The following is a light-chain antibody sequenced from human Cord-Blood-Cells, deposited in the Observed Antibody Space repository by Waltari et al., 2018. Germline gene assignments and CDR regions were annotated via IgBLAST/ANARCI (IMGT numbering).Light chain of an antibody. Sequence: QSALTQPASVSGSPGQSITISCTGTSSDAGCCNLVPWYQTHPGKAPKLMIYEGSKRPSGVSNRFSGSKSGNTASLTISGLQAEDEADYYCCSYAGSSTLVFGGGTKLTVL. CDR3: CSYAGSSTLV. V-gene: IGLV2-23*01. CDR2: EGS. J-gene: IGLJ2*01. CDR1: SSDAGCCNL.